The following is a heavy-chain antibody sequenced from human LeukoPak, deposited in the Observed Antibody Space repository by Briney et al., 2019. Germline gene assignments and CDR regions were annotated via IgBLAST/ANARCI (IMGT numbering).Heavy chain of an antibody. CDR1: GFTFSSYA. J-gene: IGHJ6*02. CDR2: ISGSGGST. V-gene: IGHV3-23*01. CDR3: ARATIFGVVTHPNGMDV. Sequence: PGGSLRLSCAASGFTFSSYAMSWVRQAPGKGLEWVSAISGSGGSTYYADSVKGRFTISRDNSKNTLYLQMNSLRAEDTAVYYCARATIFGVVTHPNGMDVWGQGTTVTVSS. D-gene: IGHD3-3*01.